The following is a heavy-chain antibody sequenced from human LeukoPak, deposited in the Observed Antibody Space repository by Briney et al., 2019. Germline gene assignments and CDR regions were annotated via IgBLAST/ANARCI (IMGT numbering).Heavy chain of an antibody. J-gene: IGHJ6*03. CDR3: ASLSRRAPMDV. V-gene: IGHV4-59*01. D-gene: IGHD1-14*01. CDR1: GGPISSYY. CDR2: IYHSGST. Sequence: SETLSLTCTVSGGPISSYYWNWIRQPPGKGLEWIGEIYHSGSTNYNPSLKSRVTISVDTSKNQFSLKLSSVTAADTAVYYCASLSRRAPMDVWGKGTRSPSP.